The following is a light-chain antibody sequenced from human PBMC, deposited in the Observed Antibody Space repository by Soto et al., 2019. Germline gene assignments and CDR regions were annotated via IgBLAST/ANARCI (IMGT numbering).Light chain of an antibody. CDR3: QHYNNLSG. Sequence: EIVMTQSPATLSVSPGERVTLSCRASQSVRTNLAWYQQKPGQAPRPLIYGASTRATGVPARFSGSGSGTEFTLTISSLQSEDFAVYYCQHYNNLSGFGGGTKVEIK. CDR1: QSVRTN. CDR2: GAS. J-gene: IGKJ4*01. V-gene: IGKV3-15*01.